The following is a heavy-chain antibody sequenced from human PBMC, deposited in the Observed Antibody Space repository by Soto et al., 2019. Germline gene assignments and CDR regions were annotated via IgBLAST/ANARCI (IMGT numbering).Heavy chain of an antibody. Sequence: WGSLRLSCAASGFIFDSFAMNWVRQAPGKGLEWVSTIDREGVSTHYADSLKGRFSISRDNSKNTLYLQMNSLRAEDTAVYYCAKDLSTGSADLWGLGTLVTVSS. CDR3: AKDLSTGSADL. CDR1: GFIFDSFA. J-gene: IGHJ5*02. V-gene: IGHV3-23*01. D-gene: IGHD3-9*01. CDR2: IDREGVST.